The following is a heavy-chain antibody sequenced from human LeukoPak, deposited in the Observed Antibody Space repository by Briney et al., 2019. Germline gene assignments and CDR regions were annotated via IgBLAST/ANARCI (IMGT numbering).Heavy chain of an antibody. J-gene: IGHJ4*02. D-gene: IGHD1-26*01. V-gene: IGHV3-49*04. Sequence: GGSLRLSCTASGFTFGDYAMSWVRQAPGKGLEWVGFIRSKAYGGTTEYAASVKGRFTISRDDSKSIAYLQMTSLKTEDTAVYYCSRGVIVGAAYFDYWGQGTLVTVSS. CDR3: SRGVIVGAAYFDY. CDR1: GFTFGDYA. CDR2: IRSKAYGGTT.